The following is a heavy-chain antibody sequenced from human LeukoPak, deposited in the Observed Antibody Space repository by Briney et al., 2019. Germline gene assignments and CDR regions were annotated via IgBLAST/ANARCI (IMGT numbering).Heavy chain of an antibody. D-gene: IGHD2-15*01. J-gene: IGHJ4*02. Sequence: GGSLRLSYAASRFTFNSYAMSWVRQAPGKGLEWVSVIGGSNGITFYVGSVKGRFTISRDNSKNTLYLQMNSLRAEDTAVYYCAKLLSQFDYWGQGTLVTVSS. CDR1: RFTFNSYA. CDR3: AKLLSQFDY. CDR2: IGGSNGIT. V-gene: IGHV3-23*01.